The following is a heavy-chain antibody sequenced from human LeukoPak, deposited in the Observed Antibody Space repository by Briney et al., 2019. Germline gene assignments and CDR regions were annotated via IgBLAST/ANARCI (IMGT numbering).Heavy chain of an antibody. CDR2: LRGNGGST. D-gene: IGHD5-18*01. Sequence: RGSLRLSCAASGFTLSSYAMSCVRQAPGKGLERVSSLRGNGGSTEYVDSVRGRFVSSRDNSRNTLYLQMNSLRAEDTAVYYCARVGYAYAFDPWGQGTLITVSS. V-gene: IGHV3-23*01. J-gene: IGHJ5*02. CDR1: GFTLSSYA. CDR3: ARVGYAYAFDP.